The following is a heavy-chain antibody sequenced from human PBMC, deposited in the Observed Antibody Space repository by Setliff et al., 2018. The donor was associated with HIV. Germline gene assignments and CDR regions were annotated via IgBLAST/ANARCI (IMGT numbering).Heavy chain of an antibody. D-gene: IGHD3-3*01. Sequence: AGGSLRLSCAASEFTFNIYALSWVRQAPGKGLEWVSVISASGGSTYYADSVKGRFTISSDNSKHTLYLQMNSLSAEDTAVYYCAKAQWLLSHWGFDTWGQGTLVTVSS. CDR2: ISASGGST. V-gene: IGHV3-23*01. CDR1: EFTFNIYA. J-gene: IGHJ5*02. CDR3: AKAQWLLSHWGFDT.